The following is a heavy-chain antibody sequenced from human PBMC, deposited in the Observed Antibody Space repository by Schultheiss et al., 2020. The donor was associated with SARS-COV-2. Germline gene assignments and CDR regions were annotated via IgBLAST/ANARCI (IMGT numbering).Heavy chain of an antibody. CDR3: ASQFGQLRSAGWFDP. J-gene: IGHJ5*02. V-gene: IGHV1-2*02. CDR2: INPYTGDT. D-gene: IGHD2-2*01. Sequence: ASVKVSCKASGYNLIGYYLHWVRQAPGQGLEWMGWINPYTGDTNYAERFQGRVTMTRDTSISTGYMELRILTSDDTAVYYCASQFGQLRSAGWFDPWGQGTLVTVSS. CDR1: GYNLIGYY.